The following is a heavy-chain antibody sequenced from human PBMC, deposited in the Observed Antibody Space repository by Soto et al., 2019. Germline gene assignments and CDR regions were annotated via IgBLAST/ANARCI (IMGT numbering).Heavy chain of an antibody. CDR2: IIPIFGTA. D-gene: IGHD3-22*01. J-gene: IGHJ4*02. Sequence: GASVKVSCKASGGTFSSYAISWVRQAPGQGLEWMGGIIPIFGTANYAQKFQGRVTITADESTSTAYMELSSLRSEDTAVYYCARGRYYXXXSGYYLDYWGQGTLVTVSS. CDR3: ARGRYYXXXSGYYLDY. V-gene: IGHV1-69*13. CDR1: GGTFSSYA.